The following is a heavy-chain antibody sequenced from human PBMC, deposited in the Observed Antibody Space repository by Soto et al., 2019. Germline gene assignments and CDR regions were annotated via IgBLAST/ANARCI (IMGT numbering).Heavy chain of an antibody. V-gene: IGHV3-15*01. CDR2: IKSKTDGGTT. Sequence: EVQLVESGGGLVKPGGSLRLSCAASGFTFSNAWMSWVRQAPGKGLEWVGRIKSKTDGGTTDYAAPVKGRFTISRDDSKNTLYLQMNSLRAEDTAVYYCARDPRFRHAFDIWGQGTMVTVSS. CDR1: GFTFSNAW. CDR3: ARDPRFRHAFDI. D-gene: IGHD3-3*01. J-gene: IGHJ3*02.